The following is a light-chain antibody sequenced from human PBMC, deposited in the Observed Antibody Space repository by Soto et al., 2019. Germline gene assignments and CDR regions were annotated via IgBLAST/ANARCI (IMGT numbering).Light chain of an antibody. CDR1: QAIRND. V-gene: IGKV1-6*01. Sequence: IQMTQSPSTLSASVGDRVIITCRASQAIRNDLGWYQQKPGKAPKLLIYTASTLHSGVPSRFSGSGSGADFTLTIRSLQPEDSATYYCLHDHSYPRTFGQGTKVDIK. CDR3: LHDHSYPRT. CDR2: TAS. J-gene: IGKJ1*01.